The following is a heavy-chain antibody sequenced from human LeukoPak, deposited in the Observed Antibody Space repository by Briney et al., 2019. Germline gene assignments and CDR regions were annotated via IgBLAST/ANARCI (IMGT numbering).Heavy chain of an antibody. Sequence: SETLPLTCTVSGGSISSYYWSWIRQPAGKGLEWIGRIYTSGSTNYNPSLKSRVTMSVDTSKNQLSLKLSSVTAADTAVYYCAREIVVVPAAISQFDPWGQGTLVTVSS. J-gene: IGHJ5*02. CDR1: GGSISSYY. CDR2: IYTSGST. CDR3: AREIVVVPAAISQFDP. V-gene: IGHV4-4*07. D-gene: IGHD2-2*01.